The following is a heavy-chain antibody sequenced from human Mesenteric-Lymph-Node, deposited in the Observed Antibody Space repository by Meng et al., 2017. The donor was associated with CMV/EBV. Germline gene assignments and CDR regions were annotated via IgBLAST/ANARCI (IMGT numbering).Heavy chain of an antibody. Sequence: GGSLRLSCAASGVTFSSYAMSWVRQAPGKGLEWVSVINTDGSSTYYADSVKGRFTIFRDNSKNTLYLQMNSLRAEDTAIYYCAKEGAARGNFQHWGQGTLVTVSS. CDR1: GVTFSSYA. V-gene: IGHV3-23*03. CDR2: INTDGSST. J-gene: IGHJ1*01. D-gene: IGHD6-6*01. CDR3: AKEGAARGNFQH.